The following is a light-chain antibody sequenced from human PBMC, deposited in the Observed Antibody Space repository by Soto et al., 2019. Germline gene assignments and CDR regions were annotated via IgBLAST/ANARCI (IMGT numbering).Light chain of an antibody. CDR2: DAS. CDR1: QSVSSY. Sequence: PGERATLSCRASQSVSSYLAWYQQKPGQAPRLLIYDASNSATGIPARCSGSESVTDCTLTISSLEPEEFAVYYCQQRSNWPPETFGQGTRLEIK. CDR3: QQRSNWPPET. J-gene: IGKJ5*01. V-gene: IGKV3-11*01.